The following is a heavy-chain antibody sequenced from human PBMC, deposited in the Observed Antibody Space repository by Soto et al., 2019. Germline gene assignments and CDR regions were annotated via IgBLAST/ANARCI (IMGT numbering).Heavy chain of an antibody. CDR3: AGGGPYSSSRGWFDP. D-gene: IGHD6-13*01. CDR1: GYSFTNYW. V-gene: IGHV5-51*01. J-gene: IGHJ5*02. Sequence: GESLKISCKGSGYSFTNYWIGGVRQMPGKGLGWMGIIYPGDSDTRYRPSFQGLVTISADKSISTAYLQWGSLKASDTAMYYCAGGGPYSSSRGWFDPWGQGTLVTVSS. CDR2: IYPGDSDT.